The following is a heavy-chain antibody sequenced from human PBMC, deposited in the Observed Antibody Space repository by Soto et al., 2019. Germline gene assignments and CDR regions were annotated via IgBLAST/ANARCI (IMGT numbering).Heavy chain of an antibody. Sequence: PGGSLRLSCAATGFSFRFYDMSWVRQAPGEGLEWVSSISAGGTSTYHADSVKGRFTISRDNSKNTLYLQLSSLRAEDTAVYYCAKDRLGGSSCNAFDFSGLETMFLVSS. CDR3: AKDRLGGSSCNAFDF. D-gene: IGHD3-16*01. V-gene: IGHV3-23*01. CDR2: ISAGGTST. J-gene: IGHJ3*01. CDR1: GFSFRFYD.